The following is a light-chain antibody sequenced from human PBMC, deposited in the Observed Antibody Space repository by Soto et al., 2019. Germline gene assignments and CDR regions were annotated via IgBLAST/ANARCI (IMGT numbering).Light chain of an antibody. CDR2: GAS. J-gene: IGKJ1*01. CDR3: QQYGSSPRT. V-gene: IGKV3-20*01. Sequence: DIELTQFPGTLSLSPGGRATLSCRASQSVRSSLAWYQQKPGQAPRLVIHGASNRATVIPDRFSGSGSGTDFTLTISRLEAEDFAVYFCQQYGSSPRTFGQGTKVEIK. CDR1: QSVRSS.